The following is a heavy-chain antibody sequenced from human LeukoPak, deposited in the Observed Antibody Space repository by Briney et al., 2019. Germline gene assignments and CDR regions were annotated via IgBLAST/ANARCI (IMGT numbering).Heavy chain of an antibody. J-gene: IGHJ4*02. CDR1: GFTFSSYS. CDR3: ARWPHCQDF. Sequence: GGSLRLSCAASGFTFSSYSMNWVRQAPGKGLEWVSYISSSSSTIYYADSVKGRFTISRDNTKNSLYLQMSSLRADDTAVYYCARWPHCQDFWGRGTRVTVSS. CDR2: ISSSSSTI. V-gene: IGHV3-48*04.